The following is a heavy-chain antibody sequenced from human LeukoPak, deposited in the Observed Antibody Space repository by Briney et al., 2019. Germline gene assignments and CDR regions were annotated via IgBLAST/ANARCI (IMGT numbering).Heavy chain of an antibody. CDR2: INHSGST. CDR1: GGSFSGYY. D-gene: IGHD3-3*01. V-gene: IGHV4-34*01. Sequence: SETLSLTCAVYGGSFSGYYWSWIGQPPGKGLEWIGEINHSGSTNYNPSLKSRVTISVDTSKNQFSLKLSSVTAADTAVYYCARRPYDFWSGYLDAFDIWGQGTMVTVSS. CDR3: ARRPYDFWSGYLDAFDI. J-gene: IGHJ3*02.